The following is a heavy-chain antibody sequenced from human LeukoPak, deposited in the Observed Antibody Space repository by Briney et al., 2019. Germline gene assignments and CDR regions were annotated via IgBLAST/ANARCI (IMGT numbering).Heavy chain of an antibody. Sequence: SVKVSCKASGGTFSSYAISWVRQAPGQGLEWMGRIIPIFGTANYAQKFQGRVTITTDESTSTAYMELSSLRSEDTAMYYCARQDYFDSSGYYIDYWGQGTLVTVSS. CDR2: IIPIFGTA. CDR3: ARQDYFDSSGYYIDY. V-gene: IGHV1-69*05. CDR1: GGTFSSYA. D-gene: IGHD3-22*01. J-gene: IGHJ4*02.